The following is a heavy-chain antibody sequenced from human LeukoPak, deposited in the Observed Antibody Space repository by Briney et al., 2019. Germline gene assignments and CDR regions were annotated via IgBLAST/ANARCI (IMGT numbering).Heavy chain of an antibody. V-gene: IGHV1-18*01. D-gene: IGHD4-17*01. CDR1: GYTFTKYG. Sequence: GASVKVSCKASGYTFTKYGITWVRQAPGQGPEWVGWISAYNGHTESAQKFQGRVTMTTDTSTNTAYMELRSLGSDDTAVYYCARTGIDYGDYGLLDYWGQGSLVTVSS. CDR2: ISAYNGHT. J-gene: IGHJ4*02. CDR3: ARTGIDYGDYGLLDY.